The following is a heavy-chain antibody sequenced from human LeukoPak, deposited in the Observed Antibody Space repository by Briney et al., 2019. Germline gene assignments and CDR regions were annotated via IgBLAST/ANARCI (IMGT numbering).Heavy chain of an antibody. CDR3: ARGNDY. CDR1: GVSINIAY. CDR2: IYYGGSI. Sequence: SETLSLTCTVSGVSINIAYWSWIRQPPGQGLEWIGFIYYGGSINYNPSLKSRVTISVDSSKPQVSLKLSSVTAADTAVYYCARGNDYWGQGTLVTVSS. J-gene: IGHJ4*02. V-gene: IGHV4-59*08.